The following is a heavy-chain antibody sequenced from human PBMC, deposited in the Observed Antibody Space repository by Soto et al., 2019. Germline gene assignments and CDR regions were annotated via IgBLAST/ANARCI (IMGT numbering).Heavy chain of an antibody. CDR3: VRGFRGFDS. J-gene: IGHJ4*02. CDR2: SSNKANSYTT. V-gene: IGHV3-72*01. CDR1: GFTVSDHY. Sequence: EVQLVESGGGLVQPGGSLRLSCAVSGFTVSDHYMEWVRQAPEKGLEWVGRSSNKANSYTTEYAASVKGRFTILRDDSKNSLFLQMNSLRTEDTAVYYCVRGFRGFDSWGQGTLVTVSS. D-gene: IGHD3-16*01.